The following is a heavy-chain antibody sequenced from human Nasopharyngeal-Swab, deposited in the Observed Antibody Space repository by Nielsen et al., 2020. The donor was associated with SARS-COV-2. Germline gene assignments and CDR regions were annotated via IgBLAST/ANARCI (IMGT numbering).Heavy chain of an antibody. V-gene: IGHV3-53*04. CDR3: AKENIRLGYYYDSSGLDY. Sequence: GESLKISCAASGFTVSNNYMSWVRQAPGKGLEWVSVIYSGGSTYYADSVKGRFTISRHNSKNTLYLQMNSLRAEDTAVYYCAKENIRLGYYYDSSGLDYWGQGTLVTVSS. CDR1: GFTVSNNY. J-gene: IGHJ4*02. D-gene: IGHD3-22*01. CDR2: IYSGGST.